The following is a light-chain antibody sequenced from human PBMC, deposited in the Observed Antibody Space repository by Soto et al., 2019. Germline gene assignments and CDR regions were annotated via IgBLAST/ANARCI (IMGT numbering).Light chain of an antibody. CDR1: QNIVSW. J-gene: IGKJ2*01. Sequence: DIQMTQSPSTLSASVGDRVTITCRASQNIVSWLAWYQQKPGKAPKLLIYDASSLESGVPSRFSGSGSGTEFTLAINSLQPSDFATYYCQQYNSYSPYTFGQGTKLEIK. CDR3: QQYNSYSPYT. V-gene: IGKV1-5*01. CDR2: DAS.